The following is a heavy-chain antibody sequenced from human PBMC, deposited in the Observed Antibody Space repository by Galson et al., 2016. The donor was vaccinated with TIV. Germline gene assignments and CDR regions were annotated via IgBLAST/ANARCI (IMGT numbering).Heavy chain of an antibody. J-gene: IGHJ4*02. CDR1: GNIFTRDY. CDR3: IRDLGRLRDF. V-gene: IGHV1-46*03. D-gene: IGHD7-27*01. Sequence: SVKVSCKASGNIFTRDYVHWVRQAPGQGLEWMGVIDPTYGGTTFAQRFQALVTMTRATSTSTVYMEVSGLKSDDTAVYYCIRDLGRLRDFWGQGTLVTVSS. CDR2: IDPTYGGT.